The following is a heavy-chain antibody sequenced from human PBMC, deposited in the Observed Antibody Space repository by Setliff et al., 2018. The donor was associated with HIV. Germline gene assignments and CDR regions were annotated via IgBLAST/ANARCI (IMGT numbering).Heavy chain of an antibody. V-gene: IGHV1-69*01. J-gene: IGHJ3*01. CDR2: IIPLFGRA. CDR1: A. D-gene: IGHD3-10*01. CDR3: ARETAPAHYYGSGSYRLHAFDV. Sequence: ATIWVRQAPGQGLEWLGGIIPLFGRASYAQKFQGRVTITADESSNTAYMELSSLRSGDTAVYYCARETAPAHYYGSGSYRLHAFDVWGQGTMVTVSS.